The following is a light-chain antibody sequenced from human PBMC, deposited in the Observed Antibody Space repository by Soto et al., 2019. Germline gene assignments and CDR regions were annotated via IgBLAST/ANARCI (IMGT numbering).Light chain of an antibody. J-gene: IGKJ4*01. V-gene: IGKV1-39*01. CDR2: AAS. CDR1: QSISSY. CDR3: QQSYSTPPLT. Sequence: DVQMSQSPSSLSASVGDRVTITCRASQSISSYLNWYQQKPGKAPKLLIYAASSLQSGVPPRFSGSGSGTDFTLTISSLQPEDFATYYCQQSYSTPPLTFGGGTRWIS.